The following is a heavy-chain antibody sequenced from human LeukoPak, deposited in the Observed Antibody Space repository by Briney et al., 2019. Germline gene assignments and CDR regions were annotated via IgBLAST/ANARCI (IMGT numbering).Heavy chain of an antibody. CDR1: GFTFSSYS. J-gene: IGHJ4*02. CDR2: ISSSSSYI. CDR3: AVYSSGWLKDFDY. D-gene: IGHD6-19*01. V-gene: IGHV3-21*01. Sequence: GGSLRLPCAASGFTFSSYSMNWVRQAPGKGLEWVSSISSSSSYIYYADSVKGRFTISRDNAKNSLYLQMNSLRAEDTAVYYCAVYSSGWLKDFDYWGQGTLVTVSS.